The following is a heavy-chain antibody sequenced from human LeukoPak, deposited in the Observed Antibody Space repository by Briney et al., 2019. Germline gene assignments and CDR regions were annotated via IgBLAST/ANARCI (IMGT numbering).Heavy chain of an antibody. D-gene: IGHD6-13*01. CDR2: IRYDGSNK. CDR1: GFTFSSYG. CDR3: AKDGDSSSWYYYYYMDV. J-gene: IGHJ6*03. V-gene: IGHV3-30*02. Sequence: GGSPRLSCAASGFTFSSYGMHWVRQAPGKGLEWVAFIRYDGSNKYYADSVKGRFTISRDNSKNTLYLQMNSLRAEDTAVYYCAKDGDSSSWYYYYYMDVWGKGTTVTVSS.